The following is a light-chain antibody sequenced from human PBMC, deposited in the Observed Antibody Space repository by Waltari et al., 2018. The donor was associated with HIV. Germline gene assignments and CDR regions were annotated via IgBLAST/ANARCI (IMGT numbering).Light chain of an antibody. CDR3: CSYSDSGTIL. V-gene: IGLV2-14*03. CDR2: DVT. Sequence: SALTQPASVSGSPGQSITISCLGASSDIGSFDYVSWYQQHPDKAPKLILYDVTYLPSGVSGRFSSSRSGSMASLTISGLQPEDEADYFCCSYSDSGTILFGGGTRVTVL. J-gene: IGLJ2*01. CDR1: SSDIGSFDY.